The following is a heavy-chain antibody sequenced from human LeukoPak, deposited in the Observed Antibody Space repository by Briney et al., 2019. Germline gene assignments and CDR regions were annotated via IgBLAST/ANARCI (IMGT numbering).Heavy chain of an antibody. J-gene: IGHJ4*02. Sequence: SETLSLTCAVYGGSFSGYYWSWIRQPPGKGLEWIGEINHSGSTNYNPSLKSRVTISVDTSKNQFSLKLSSVTAADTAVYYCAREVVVAATGVYYFDYWGQGTLVTVSS. CDR2: INHSGST. V-gene: IGHV4-34*01. D-gene: IGHD2-15*01. CDR1: GGSFSGYY. CDR3: AREVVVAATGVYYFDY.